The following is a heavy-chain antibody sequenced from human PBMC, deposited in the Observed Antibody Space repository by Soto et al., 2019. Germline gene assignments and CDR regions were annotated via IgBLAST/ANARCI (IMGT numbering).Heavy chain of an antibody. CDR2: ISTYNDLT. D-gene: IGHD6-13*01. CDR3: ARGTDHISSAGISFDY. Sequence: ASVKVSCKASGYSFTIYGITWVRQAPGQGPEWMGWISTYNDLTNYAQKFQDRLTMTTDTSSGTAYMELRSLRSDDTAVYYCARGTDHISSAGISFDYWGQGTLVTFSS. CDR1: GYSFTIYG. J-gene: IGHJ4*02. V-gene: IGHV1-18*04.